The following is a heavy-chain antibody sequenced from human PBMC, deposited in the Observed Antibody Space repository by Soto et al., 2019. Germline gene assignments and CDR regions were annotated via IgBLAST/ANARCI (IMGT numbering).Heavy chain of an antibody. CDR2: ISSSSTNI. Sequence: EVQLVESGGGLVKPGGSLRLSCAASGFIFTSYTMNWVRRAPGKGLEWVSSISSSSTNIHYADSVKGRFTISRDNAKKSLYLQRNSLRAEDTAVYYCPRGPLYSFASWGREPWSPSP. V-gene: IGHV3-21*02. J-gene: IGHJ4*02. CDR1: GFIFTSYT. CDR3: PRGPLYSFAS.